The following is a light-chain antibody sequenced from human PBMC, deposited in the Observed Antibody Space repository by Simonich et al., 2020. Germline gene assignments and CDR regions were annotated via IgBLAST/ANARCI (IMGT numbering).Light chain of an antibody. CDR1: QSVLYSSNNKNY. Sequence: DIVMTQSPDSLAVSLGERATINCKSSQSVLYSSNNKNYLAWYQQKQGQPPKLLIYWASNRESVVPDRFSGSGSGTDFTLTSSSLQAEDVAVYYCQQYYSTPPITFGPGTKVDIK. CDR3: QQYYSTPPIT. V-gene: IGKV4-1*01. J-gene: IGKJ3*01. CDR2: WAS.